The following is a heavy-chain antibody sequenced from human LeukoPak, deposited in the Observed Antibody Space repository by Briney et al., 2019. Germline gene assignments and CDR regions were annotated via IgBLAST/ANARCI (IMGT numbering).Heavy chain of an antibody. CDR2: IRSKAYGGTT. CDR3: TRDQGKVATISIDY. CDR1: GFTFGDYA. V-gene: IGHV3-49*04. D-gene: IGHD5-24*01. J-gene: IGHJ4*02. Sequence: PGRSLRLSCTASGFTFGDYAMSWVRQAPGKGLEWVGFIRSKAYGGTTEYAASVKGRFTISRDDSKSIAYLQMNSLKTEDTAVYYCTRDQGKVATISIDYWGQGTLVTVSS.